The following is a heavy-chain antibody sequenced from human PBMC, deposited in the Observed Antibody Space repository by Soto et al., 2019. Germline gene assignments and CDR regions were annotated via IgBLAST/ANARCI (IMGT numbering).Heavy chain of an antibody. J-gene: IGHJ4*02. CDR2: IIPIFGTA. Sequence: QVQLVQSGAEVKKPGSSVKVSCKASGGTFSSYAISWVRQAPGQGLEWMGGIIPIFGTANYAQKLQGRVTSTADDSARTAYMELSSVRSEDAAVFYCTRDSGLGYFDYLGQGTLVTVSS. D-gene: IGHD4-17*01. CDR3: TRDSGLGYFDY. V-gene: IGHV1-69*01. CDR1: GGTFSSYA.